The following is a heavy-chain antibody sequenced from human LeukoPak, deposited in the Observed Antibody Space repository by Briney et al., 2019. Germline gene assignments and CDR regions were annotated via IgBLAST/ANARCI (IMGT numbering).Heavy chain of an antibody. CDR2: TYYGSKWYN. CDR3: ARDGPAGEGNLDY. D-gene: IGHD7-27*01. V-gene: IGHV6-1*01. Sequence: SQTLSATCAISGDIVSSNSAAWNWIRQSPSRGLEWLGRTYYGSKWYNDYAVSVKSRITINPDTSKNQFSLQLNSVTPEDTAVYYCARDGPAGEGNLDYWGQGTLVTVSS. CDR1: GDIVSSNSAA. J-gene: IGHJ4*02.